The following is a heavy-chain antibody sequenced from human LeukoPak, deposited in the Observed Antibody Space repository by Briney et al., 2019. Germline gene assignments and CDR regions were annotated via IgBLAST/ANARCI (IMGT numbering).Heavy chain of an antibody. V-gene: IGHV1-24*01. D-gene: IGHD3-3*02. Sequence: ASVRVSCTVSGYTLTELSMHWVRQAPGKGLEWMGGFDPEDGETTYAQKFQGRVTMTEDTSTDIAYMELSSLRSEDTAVYYCATDKETQLALDYWGQGTLVTVSS. CDR2: FDPEDGET. CDR1: GYTLTELS. J-gene: IGHJ4*02. CDR3: ATDKETQLALDY.